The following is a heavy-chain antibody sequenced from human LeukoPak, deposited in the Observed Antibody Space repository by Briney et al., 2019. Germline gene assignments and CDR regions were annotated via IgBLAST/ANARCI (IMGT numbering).Heavy chain of an antibody. J-gene: IGHJ4*02. V-gene: IGHV4-39*01. CDR3: ARHEYPSYYDFWSGYSPPGHFDY. CDR2: IYYSGST. Sequence: SETLSLTCTVSGGSISSSSYYWGWIRQPPGKGLEWIVSIYYSGSTYYNPSRKSRFTISVDTSKNQFSLKLSSVTAADTAVYYCARHEYPSYYDFWSGYSPPGHFDYWGQGTLVTVSS. D-gene: IGHD3-3*01. CDR1: GGSISSSSYY.